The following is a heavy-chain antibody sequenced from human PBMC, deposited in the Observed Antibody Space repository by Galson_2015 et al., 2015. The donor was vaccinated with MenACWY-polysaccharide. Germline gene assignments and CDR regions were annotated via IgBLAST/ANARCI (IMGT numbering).Heavy chain of an antibody. CDR1: GFAFSGYS. CDR2: ISASSSAI. V-gene: IGHV3-48*02. CDR3: ALYNWNDKGGALDI. J-gene: IGHJ3*02. D-gene: IGHD1-1*01. Sequence: SLRLSCAASGFAFSGYSLSWVRQTPGKGLEWVSYISASSSAIYYADSVKGRFTISRDNAKKSLYLQMNSLRDEDTAVYYCALYNWNDKGGALDIWGRGTMVTVSS.